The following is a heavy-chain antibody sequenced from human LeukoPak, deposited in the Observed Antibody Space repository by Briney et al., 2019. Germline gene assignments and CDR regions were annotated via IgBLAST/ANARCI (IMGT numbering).Heavy chain of an antibody. CDR1: GITLSNYG. J-gene: IGHJ4*02. V-gene: IGHV3-23*01. D-gene: IGHD3-22*01. CDR2: ISGSGGTT. Sequence: GGSLRLSCAVSGITLSNYGMIWVRQTPGKGLDWVAGISGSGGTTSYADSVKGRFTISRDNPKNTLYLQMNSLRAEDTAVYFCAKRGVVIRVILVGFHKEAYYFDSWGQGALVTVSS. CDR3: AKRGVVIRVILVGFHKEAYYFDS.